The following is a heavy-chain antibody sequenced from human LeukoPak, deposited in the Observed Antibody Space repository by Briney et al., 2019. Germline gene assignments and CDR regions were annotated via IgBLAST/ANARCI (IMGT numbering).Heavy chain of an antibody. J-gene: IGHJ4*02. CDR3: ARRARDGVGYSYGYWIFDY. CDR1: GGSISSYY. CDR2: IYYSGST. Sequence: PSETLSLTCTVSGGSISSYYWSWIRQPPGKGLEWIGYIYYSGSTNYNPSLKSRVTISVDTSKNQFSLKLSSVTAADTAVYYCARRARDGVGYSYGYWIFDYWGQGTLVTVSS. V-gene: IGHV4-59*08. D-gene: IGHD5-18*01.